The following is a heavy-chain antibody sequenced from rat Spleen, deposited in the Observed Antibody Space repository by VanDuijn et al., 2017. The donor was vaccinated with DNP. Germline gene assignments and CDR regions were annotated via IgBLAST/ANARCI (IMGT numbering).Heavy chain of an antibody. D-gene: IGHD1-12*02. Sequence: EVQLVESGGGLVQPGRSMKLSCAASGFTFINYDMAWVRQAPKKGLEWVATITYDGSSTYYRDSVKDRFTISRDNTKSTLYLRMDSLTSEDTATYYCATPMAWGQGVLVTVSS. CDR3: ATPMA. V-gene: IGHV5-7*01. CDR2: ITYDGSST. J-gene: IGHJ2*01. CDR1: GFTFINYD.